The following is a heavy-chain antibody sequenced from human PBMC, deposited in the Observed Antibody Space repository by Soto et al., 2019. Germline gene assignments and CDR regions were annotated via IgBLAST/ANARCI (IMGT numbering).Heavy chain of an antibody. Sequence: QVQLVQSGGEVKKPGSSVKVSCKASGDTVTNHVFNWVRHAPGQGLEWMGGIISLFGTPNYSQRFQGRVTITADDSTATSYMEPSSLRSEDTAVYSCASDLGSGYDRGDYWGQGTLVTVSS. CDR2: IISLFGTP. V-gene: IGHV1-69*12. CDR3: ASDLGSGYDRGDY. J-gene: IGHJ4*02. D-gene: IGHD5-12*01. CDR1: GDTVTNHV.